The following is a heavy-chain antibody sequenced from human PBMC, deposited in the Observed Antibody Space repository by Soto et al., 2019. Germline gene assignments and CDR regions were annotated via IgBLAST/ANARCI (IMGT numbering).Heavy chain of an antibody. CDR2: INPSGGST. D-gene: IGHD6-13*01. J-gene: IGHJ4*02. V-gene: IGHV1-46*01. CDR1: GYTFTSYY. Sequence: ASVKVSCKASGYTFTSYYMHWVRQAPGQGLEWMGIINPSGGSTSYAQKFQGRVTMTRDTSTSTVYMELSSLRSEDTAVYYCASYSSSWYFDYWGQGTLVTVSS. CDR3: ASYSSSWYFDY.